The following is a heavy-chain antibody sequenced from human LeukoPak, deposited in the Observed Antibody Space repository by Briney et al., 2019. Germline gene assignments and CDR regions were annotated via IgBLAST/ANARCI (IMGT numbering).Heavy chain of an antibody. CDR3: AKQLGYCSDGSCYFPY. CDR1: GFTFSSSA. CDR2: ISNNGGYT. Sequence: PGGSLRLSCAASGFTFSSSAMSWVRQAPGKGLEWVSAISNNGGYTYYADSVQGRFTISRDNSKSTLCLQMNSLRAEETAVYYCAKQLGYCSDGSCYFPYWGQGTLVTVSS. D-gene: IGHD2-15*01. V-gene: IGHV3-23*01. J-gene: IGHJ4*02.